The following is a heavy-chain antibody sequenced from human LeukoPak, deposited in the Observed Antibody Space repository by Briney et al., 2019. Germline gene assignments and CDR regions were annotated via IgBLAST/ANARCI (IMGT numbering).Heavy chain of an antibody. D-gene: IGHD3-22*01. CDR2: IYSSGST. Sequence: SETLSLTCTVSGDSISSFYWSWIRQPAGKGLEWIGRIYSSGSTNYNPSLESRVTISVDTSKNQFSLKLSSVTAADTAVYYCARAPHFFDTSGSRYYFDYWGQGALVTVSS. J-gene: IGHJ4*02. CDR3: ARAPHFFDTSGSRYYFDY. V-gene: IGHV4-4*07. CDR1: GDSISSFY.